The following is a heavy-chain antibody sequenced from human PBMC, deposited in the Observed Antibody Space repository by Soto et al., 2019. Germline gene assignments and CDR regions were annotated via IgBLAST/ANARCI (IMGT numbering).Heavy chain of an antibody. V-gene: IGHV3-13*05. CDR2: ISAAGDP. Sequence: EVQLVESGGGLVQPGGSLRLSCEASGFTFRNYDMHWVRQGTGKGLEWVSGISAAGDPDYADSVEGRFTISRENAQNSFFLQMNSLRVGDTAFYYCARTDRDFYGLDVWGQGTPVIVSS. J-gene: IGHJ6*02. CDR1: GFTFRNYD. CDR3: ARTDRDFYGLDV.